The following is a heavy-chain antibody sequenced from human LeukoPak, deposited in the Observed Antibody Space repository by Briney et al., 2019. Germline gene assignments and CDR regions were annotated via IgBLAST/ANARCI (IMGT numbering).Heavy chain of an antibody. D-gene: IGHD4-17*01. CDR1: GFTFSSYW. CDR3: ARDALYGDYAGNWFDP. Sequence: GGSLRLSCAASGFTFSSYWTHWVRQAPGKGLVWVSRINSDGSSTSYADSVKGRFTISRDNAKNTLYLQMNSLRAEDTAVYYCARDALYGDYAGNWFDPWGQGTLVTVSS. J-gene: IGHJ5*02. CDR2: INSDGSST. V-gene: IGHV3-74*01.